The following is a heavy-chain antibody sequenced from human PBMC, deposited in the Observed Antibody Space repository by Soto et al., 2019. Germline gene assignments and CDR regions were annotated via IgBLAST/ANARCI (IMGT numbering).Heavy chain of an antibody. J-gene: IGHJ4*02. CDR1: GFTCGDYA. Sequence: GGSLRLSCTASGFTCGDYAMSWFRQAPGKGLERVGFIRSKAYGGTTGYAASVKDRFTISRDDSKSIAYLQMNSLKTEDTAVYYCTIPYYYHSNCQQRDWGQGTLVTVSS. CDR3: TIPYYYHSNCQQRD. D-gene: IGHD3-22*01. V-gene: IGHV3-49*03. CDR2: IRSKAYGGTT.